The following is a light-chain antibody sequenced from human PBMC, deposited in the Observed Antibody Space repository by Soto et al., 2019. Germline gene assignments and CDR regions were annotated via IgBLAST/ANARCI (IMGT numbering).Light chain of an antibody. V-gene: IGLV4-69*01. J-gene: IGLJ3*02. CDR3: QTWGTGTWV. CDR2: LNSDGSH. Sequence: QSVLTQSPSASASLGASVKLTCTLSSGHSSYAIAWHQQQPEKGPRYLMTLNSDGSHSKGDGISDRFSGSSSGAERYLTISSLQSEDEADYYCQTWGTGTWVFGGGTKLTLL. CDR1: SGHSSYA.